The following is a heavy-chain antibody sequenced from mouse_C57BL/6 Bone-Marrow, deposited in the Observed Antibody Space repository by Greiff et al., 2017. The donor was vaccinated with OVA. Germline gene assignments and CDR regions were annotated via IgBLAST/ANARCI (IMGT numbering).Heavy chain of an antibody. J-gene: IGHJ2*01. Sequence: QVQLKQSGAELARPGASVKLSCKASGYTFTSYGISWVTQRTGQGLEWIGEIYPRSGNTYYNEKFKGKATLTADKSSSTAYMELRSLTSEDSAVYFCARSGDGYWLDYWGQGTTLTVSS. V-gene: IGHV1-81*01. CDR1: GYTFTSYG. CDR2: IYPRSGNT. D-gene: IGHD2-3*01. CDR3: ARSGDGYWLDY.